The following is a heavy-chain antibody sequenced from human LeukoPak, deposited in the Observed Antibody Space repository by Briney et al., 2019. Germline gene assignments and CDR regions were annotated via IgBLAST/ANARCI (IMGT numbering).Heavy chain of an antibody. Sequence: GGSLRLSCAASGFTFRSSWMTWVRQAPGKGLEWVANIKQDGSERYYVDSVKGRFTISRDNAKNSLYLQMNILRAEDTAVYYCAKSVMIVVVITHFDYWGQGTLVTVSS. D-gene: IGHD3-22*01. J-gene: IGHJ4*02. V-gene: IGHV3-7*01. CDR2: IKQDGSER. CDR1: GFTFRSSW. CDR3: AKSVMIVVVITHFDY.